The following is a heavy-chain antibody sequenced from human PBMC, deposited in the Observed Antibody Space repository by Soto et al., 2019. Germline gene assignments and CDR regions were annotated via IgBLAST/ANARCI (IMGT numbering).Heavy chain of an antibody. Sequence: GGSLRLSCAASGFPFSSYGTHWVRQAPGKGLEWVAVISYDGSNKYYADSVKGRFTISRDNSKNTLYLQMNSLRAEDTAVYYCAKDHPDIVVVPAAHYFDYWGQGTLVTVSS. D-gene: IGHD2-2*01. CDR3: AKDHPDIVVVPAAHYFDY. CDR1: GFPFSSYG. CDR2: ISYDGSNK. J-gene: IGHJ4*02. V-gene: IGHV3-30*18.